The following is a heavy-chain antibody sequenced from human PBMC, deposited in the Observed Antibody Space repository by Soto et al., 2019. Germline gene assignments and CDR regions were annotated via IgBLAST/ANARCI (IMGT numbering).Heavy chain of an antibody. V-gene: IGHV3-30-3*01. J-gene: IGHJ4*02. CDR1: GFTFSSYA. CDR2: ISYDGSNK. D-gene: IGHD3-3*01. Sequence: GGSLRLSCAASGFTFSSYAMHWVRQAPGKGLEWVAVISYDGSNKYYADSVKGRFTISRDNSKNTLYLQMNSLRAEDTAVYYCASPRNQFTIFGVVLYYWGQGTLVTVSS. CDR3: ASPRNQFTIFGVVLYY.